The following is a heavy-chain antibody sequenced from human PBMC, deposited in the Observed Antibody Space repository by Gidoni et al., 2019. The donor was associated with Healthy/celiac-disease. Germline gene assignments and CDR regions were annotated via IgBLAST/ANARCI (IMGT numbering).Heavy chain of an antibody. CDR3: ARFGHHSGSLWEGYYYYGMDV. V-gene: IGHV3-66*02. Sequence: EVQLVESGGGLVQPGGSLRLSCAASGFTVSSNYMLWVRQAPGKGLEWVSVIYSGGSTYYADSVKGRFTISRDNSKNTLYLQMNSLRAEDTAVYYCARFGHHSGSLWEGYYYYGMDVWGQGTTVTVSS. D-gene: IGHD6-19*01. CDR2: IYSGGST. J-gene: IGHJ6*02. CDR1: GFTVSSNY.